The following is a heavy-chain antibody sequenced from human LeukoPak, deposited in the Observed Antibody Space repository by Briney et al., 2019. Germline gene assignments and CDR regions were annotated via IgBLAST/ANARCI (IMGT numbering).Heavy chain of an antibody. CDR2: INSDGSST. D-gene: IGHD1-1*01. J-gene: IGHJ4*02. V-gene: IGHV3-74*01. CDR1: GFAFSSYW. CDR3: ARGDWNDMGADY. Sequence: GGSLRLSCAASGFAFSSYWMHWVRQAPGKGLVWVSRINSDGSSTSYADSVKGRFTISRDNAKNTLYLQMNSLRAEDTAVYYCARGDWNDMGADYWGQGTLVTVSS.